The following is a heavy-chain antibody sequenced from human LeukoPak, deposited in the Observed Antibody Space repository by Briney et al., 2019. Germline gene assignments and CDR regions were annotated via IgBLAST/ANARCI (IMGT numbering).Heavy chain of an antibody. CDR2: IYYSGST. Sequence: SETLSLTXTVSGGSISSYYWSWIRQPPGKGLEWIGYIYYSGSTNYNPSLKSRVTISVDTSKNQFSLKLSSVTAADTAVYYCARGGYDLWSGYYVPWFDPWGQRTLVTVSS. D-gene: IGHD3-3*01. CDR1: GGSISSYY. CDR3: ARGGYDLWSGYYVPWFDP. V-gene: IGHV4-59*01. J-gene: IGHJ5*02.